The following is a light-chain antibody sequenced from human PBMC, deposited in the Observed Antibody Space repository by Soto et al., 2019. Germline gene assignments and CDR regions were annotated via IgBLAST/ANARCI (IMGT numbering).Light chain of an antibody. CDR3: QQYYTTPRT. J-gene: IGKJ1*01. CDR1: QSLLYTSNNKNY. CDR2: WAS. V-gene: IGKV4-1*01. Sequence: DFAVTQSPKSLAVTLGGRATINCKSSQSLLYTSNNKNYLAWYQQKPGQPPKLIIYWASTRESRVPDRFKGSGSGTDFTLTISNLQGEDAAVYYCQQYYTTPRTFGQGTKVEI.